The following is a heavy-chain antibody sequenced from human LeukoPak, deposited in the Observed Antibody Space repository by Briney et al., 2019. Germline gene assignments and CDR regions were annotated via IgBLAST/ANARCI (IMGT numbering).Heavy chain of an antibody. CDR2: ISDSGGRT. V-gene: IGHV3-23*01. CDR1: GFTFSSYS. J-gene: IGHJ4*02. D-gene: IGHD5-18*01. Sequence: GGSLRLSCAASGFTFSSYSMSWVRQAPGKGLEWVSGISDSGGRTCYADSVKGRFTISRDNSKNTVYLQMNSLRADDTAVYYCARDSGYSYGYVANWGQGTLVTVSS. CDR3: ARDSGYSYGYVAN.